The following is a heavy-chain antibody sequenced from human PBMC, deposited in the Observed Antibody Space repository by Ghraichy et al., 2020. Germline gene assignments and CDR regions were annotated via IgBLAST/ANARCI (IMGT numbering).Heavy chain of an antibody. J-gene: IGHJ4*02. CDR2: ISYSGNT. V-gene: IGHV4-59*01. D-gene: IGHD1-14*01. CDR1: GGSISPDY. CDR3: AGAPNQDFFDY. Sequence: SETLSLTCTVSGGSISPDYWSWMRQSPGRGLEWLGHISYSGNTNYNPSLRSRVTISLDTSKNQFSRKLSSVTAADTAVYFCAGAPNQDFFDYWGQGILVTVSS.